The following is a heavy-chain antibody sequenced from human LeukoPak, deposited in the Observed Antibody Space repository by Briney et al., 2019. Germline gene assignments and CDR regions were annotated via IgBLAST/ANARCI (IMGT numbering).Heavy chain of an antibody. Sequence: GGSLRLSCAASGFTFSSYNMNWVRQAPGKGLEWVSYITSSGNTIYYATSVKGRFTISRDNAKNSLYLQMNSLRAEDTAVYYSARESPGYWGEGTLVTVSS. CDR3: ARESPGY. CDR1: GFTFSSYN. CDR2: ITSSGNTI. J-gene: IGHJ4*02. V-gene: IGHV3-48*04.